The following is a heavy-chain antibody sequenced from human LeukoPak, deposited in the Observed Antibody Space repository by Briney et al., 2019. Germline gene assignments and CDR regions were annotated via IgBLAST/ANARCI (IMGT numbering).Heavy chain of an antibody. Sequence: PGGSLRLTCAASEFTFSNAWMSWVRHAPGKGLEWVGRIISKTDGGTTDYAAPVKGRFTISRDDSKSTLYLQMNSLKTEDTAVYYCTTVSPADYWGQGTLVTVSS. J-gene: IGHJ4*02. CDR2: IISKTDGGTT. V-gene: IGHV3-15*01. CDR1: EFTFSNAW. CDR3: TTVSPADY.